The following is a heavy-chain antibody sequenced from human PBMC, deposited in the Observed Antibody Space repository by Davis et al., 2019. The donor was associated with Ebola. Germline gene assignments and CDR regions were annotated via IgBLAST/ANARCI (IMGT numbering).Heavy chain of an antibody. J-gene: IGHJ6*04. D-gene: IGHD6-19*01. Sequence: GESLKISCAASGFTFSSNSMSWVRQAPGKGLEWVSGISVGGGGPTFYADSVKVRFTISRYNSMNTLYLQMTSLRVDDTAVYYCAKGGSGWPSDYSYDTGVWGNGTTVTVSS. CDR1: GFTFSSNS. CDR3: AKGGSGWPSDYSYDTGV. V-gene: IGHV3-23*01. CDR2: ISVGGGGPT.